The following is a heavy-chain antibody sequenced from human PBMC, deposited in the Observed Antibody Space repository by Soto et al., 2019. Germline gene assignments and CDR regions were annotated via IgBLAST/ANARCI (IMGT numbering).Heavy chain of an antibody. CDR1: GFTFSSYS. CDR3: ASPPLYYYGSGTPGY. D-gene: IGHD3-10*01. Sequence: GGSLRLSCAASGFTFSSYSMNWVRQARGKGLEWFSSISSSSSYIYYADSVKGRFTISRDNAKNSLYLQMNSLRAEDTAVYYCASPPLYYYGSGTPGYWGQGTLVTVSS. CDR2: ISSSSSYI. J-gene: IGHJ4*02. V-gene: IGHV3-21*01.